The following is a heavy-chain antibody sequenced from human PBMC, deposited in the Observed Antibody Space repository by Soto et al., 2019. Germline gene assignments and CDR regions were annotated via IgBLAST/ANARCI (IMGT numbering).Heavy chain of an antibody. Sequence: ASVKVSCKASGYTFINYDISWVRQATGQGLEWMGWMNPGSGKTGYANKFQGRVTMTRDASTSTAHLELSSLTSEDTAVYYCARMTSFGTLNWFDPWGQGTLVTVSS. J-gene: IGHJ5*02. D-gene: IGHD3-16*01. CDR1: GYTFINYD. CDR3: ARMTSFGTLNWFDP. CDR2: MNPGSGKT. V-gene: IGHV1-8*02.